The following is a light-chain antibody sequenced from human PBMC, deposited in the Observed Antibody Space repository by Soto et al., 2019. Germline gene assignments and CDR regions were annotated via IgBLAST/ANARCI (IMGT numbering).Light chain of an antibody. Sequence: QSVLTQPPSVSGAPGQRVTISCTGSSSNIGAGYGVHWYQQLPGTAPKLPIYGNSNRPSGVPDRFSGSKSGTSASLAITGLQAEDEAAYYCQSYDSSRSGWVFGGGTKLTVL. CDR2: GNS. V-gene: IGLV1-40*01. CDR3: QSYDSSRSGWV. CDR1: SSNIGAGYG. J-gene: IGLJ3*02.